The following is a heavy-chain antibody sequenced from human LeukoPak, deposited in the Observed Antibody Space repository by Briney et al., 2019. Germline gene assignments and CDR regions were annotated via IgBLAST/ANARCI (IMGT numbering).Heavy chain of an antibody. V-gene: IGHV3-48*03. CDR1: GFTFSSYE. CDR2: ISSRGSTI. D-gene: IGHD3-16*01. J-gene: IGHJ1*01. CDR3: ARVSPTFSAY. Sequence: GGSLRLSCAASGFTFSSYEMNWVRQAPGKGLEGVSYISSRGSTIYYADSVKGRFTISRDNAKNSLYLKMNSLRAEDTAVYYSARVSPTFSAYWGQATPVTASS.